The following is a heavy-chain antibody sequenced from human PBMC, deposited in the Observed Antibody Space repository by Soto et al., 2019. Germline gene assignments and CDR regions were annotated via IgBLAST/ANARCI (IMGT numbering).Heavy chain of an antibody. CDR2: IWYDGSNK. J-gene: IGHJ3*02. D-gene: IGHD6-19*01. CDR3: ARKYSIGYKQNDAFDI. V-gene: IGHV3-33*01. CDR1: GFTFSSYG. Sequence: QVQLVESGGGVVQPGRSLRLSCAASGFTFSSYGMHWVRQAPGKGLEWVAVIWYDGSNKYYADSVKGRCTISRDNSKNTLYLQRNSVRAEDTAVYYCARKYSIGYKQNDAFDIWGQGTMVTVSS.